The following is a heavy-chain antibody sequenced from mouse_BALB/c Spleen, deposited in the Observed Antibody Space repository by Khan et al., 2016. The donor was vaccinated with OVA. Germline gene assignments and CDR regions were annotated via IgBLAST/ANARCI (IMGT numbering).Heavy chain of an antibody. V-gene: IGHV9-1*02. D-gene: IGHD1-1*01. CDR2: INTSTGEP. J-gene: IGHJ3*01. Sequence: QIQLVQSGPELKKPEETVKISCKASGYTFTNFGMNWVKQAPGKALKWMGWINTSTGEPTYADDFKGRFAFSLETSASNAYLQINNLKTADMATYVCARGLNYYGSWFAYWGPGTLVTVSA. CDR3: ARGLNYYGSWFAY. CDR1: GYTFTNFG.